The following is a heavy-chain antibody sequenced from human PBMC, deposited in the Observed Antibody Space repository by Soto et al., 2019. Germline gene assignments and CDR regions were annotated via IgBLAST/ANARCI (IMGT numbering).Heavy chain of an antibody. CDR2: ISGSGGST. CDR3: AKIEIEYSSSASSDY. CDR1: GFTFSSYA. J-gene: IGHJ4*02. V-gene: IGHV3-23*01. D-gene: IGHD6-6*01. Sequence: GGSLRLSCAASGFTFSSYAMSWVRQAPGKGLEWVSAISGSGGSTYYAGSVKGRFTISRDNSKNTLYLQMNSLRAEDTAVYYCAKIEIEYSSSASSDYCGEGPLVTVS.